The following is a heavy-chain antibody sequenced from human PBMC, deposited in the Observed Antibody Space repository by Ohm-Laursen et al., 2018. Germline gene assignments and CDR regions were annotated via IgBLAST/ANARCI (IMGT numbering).Heavy chain of an antibody. CDR1: GRSISSYY. V-gene: IGHV4-59*01. Sequence: GTLSLTCTVSGRSISSYYWLWIRQPPGKGLKGIGYIYYSGSTNYNPSLKSRVTISVGTSKNQFSLKLSSVTAADTAVYYCARVVRYYYYGMDVWGQGTTVTVSS. CDR3: ARVVRYYYYGMDV. CDR2: IYYSGST. J-gene: IGHJ6*02.